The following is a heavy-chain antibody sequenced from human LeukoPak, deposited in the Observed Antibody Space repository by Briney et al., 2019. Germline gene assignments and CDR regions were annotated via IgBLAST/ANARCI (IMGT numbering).Heavy chain of an antibody. CDR3: ARDLDYSNSPYYYYYYMDV. CDR2: IYTSGST. Sequence: SGPTLVKPSETLSLTCTVSGGSISSYYWSWIRQSAGKGLEWIGRIYTSGSTNYNPSLKSRVTMSVDTSKNQFSLKLSSVTAADTAVYYCARDLDYSNSPYYYYYYMDVWGKGTTVTVSS. V-gene: IGHV4-4*07. CDR1: GGSISSYY. J-gene: IGHJ6*03. D-gene: IGHD4-11*01.